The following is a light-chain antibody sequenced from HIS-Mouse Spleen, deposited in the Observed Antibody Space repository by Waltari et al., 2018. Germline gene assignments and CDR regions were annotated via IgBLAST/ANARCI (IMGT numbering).Light chain of an antibody. J-gene: IGLJ1*01. V-gene: IGLV1-47*01. CDR2: RNN. Sequence: QSVLTQPPSASGTPGQRVTISCSGSSSNIVRTSVYWYQQLPGTAPKLLIYRNNQRPSGVPDRFSGSKSGTSASLAISGLRSEDEADYYCAAWDDSLSGYVFGTGTKVTVL. CDR3: AAWDDSLSGYV. CDR1: SSNIVRTS.